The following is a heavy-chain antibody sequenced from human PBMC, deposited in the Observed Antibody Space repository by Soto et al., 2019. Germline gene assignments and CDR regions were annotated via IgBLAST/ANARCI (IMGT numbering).Heavy chain of an antibody. CDR1: SGSISSGGYS. J-gene: IGHJ5*02. V-gene: IGHV4-30-2*01. CDR2: IYHSGST. D-gene: IGHD3-10*01. CDR3: ARSYGSGSYLDFFDP. Sequence: QLQLQESGSGLVKPSQTLSLTCAVSSGSISSGGYSWSWIRQPPGKGLEWIGYIYHSGSTYYNPSLKSRVTISVDRSKNQFSLKLSSVTAADTAVYYCARSYGSGSYLDFFDPWGQGTLVTVSS.